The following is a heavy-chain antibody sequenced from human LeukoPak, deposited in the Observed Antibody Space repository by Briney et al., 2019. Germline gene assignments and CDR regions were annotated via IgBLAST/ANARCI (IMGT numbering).Heavy chain of an antibody. J-gene: IGHJ6*03. Sequence: ASVTVSCKASGYTFTGYYMHWVRQAPGQGLEWMGWINPNSGGTNYAQKFQGRVTMTRDTSISTAYMELSRLRSDDTAVYYCARDRKKIAAAGTPSYYYYMDVWGKGTTVTVSS. CDR2: INPNSGGT. V-gene: IGHV1-2*02. CDR1: GYTFTGYY. D-gene: IGHD6-13*01. CDR3: ARDRKKIAAAGTPSYYYYMDV.